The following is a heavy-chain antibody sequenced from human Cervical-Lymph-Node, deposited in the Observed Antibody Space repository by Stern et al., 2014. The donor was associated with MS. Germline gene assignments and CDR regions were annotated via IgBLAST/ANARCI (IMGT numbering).Heavy chain of an antibody. CDR1: GITLSSNW. V-gene: IGHV3-74*03. Sequence: EVQLEESGGGVVQPGGSLRLSCAASGITLSSNWVHWVRLAPGKGLEWISQINTDGSSATYADSVKGRFTISRDNANNMVHLQMSRLRAEDTAVYYCSRGVDTGLHWGQGTLVTVSS. D-gene: IGHD5-18*01. CDR3: SRGVDTGLH. CDR2: INTDGSSA. J-gene: IGHJ4*02.